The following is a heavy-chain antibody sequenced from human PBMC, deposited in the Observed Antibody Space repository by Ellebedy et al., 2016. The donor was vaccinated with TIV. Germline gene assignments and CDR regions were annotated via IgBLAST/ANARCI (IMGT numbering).Heavy chain of an antibody. CDR3: ARGAYYDILSGPGAAFEV. V-gene: IGHV1-18*01. D-gene: IGHD3-9*01. J-gene: IGHJ3*01. Sequence: AASVKVSCKATGYIFASYGITWVRQAPGQGLEWLGWISDYSGNTKYAQNLQGRVTMTTDTSTSTAYMELRSLRSDDTAVYYCARGAYYDILSGPGAAFEVWGQGTMVIVSS. CDR2: ISDYSGNT. CDR1: GYIFASYG.